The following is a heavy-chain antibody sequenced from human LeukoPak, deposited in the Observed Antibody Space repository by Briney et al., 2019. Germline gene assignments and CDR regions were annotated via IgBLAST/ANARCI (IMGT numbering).Heavy chain of an antibody. V-gene: IGHV3-30*02. Sequence: GGSLRLSCAASAFTFSTYGMHWVRQAPGKGLEWVAFIRYDGSNKYYADSVEGRFTISRDNANNFLYLQMNSLRAEDTAVYYCATETNGRHYDYWGQGTLLTVSS. CDR1: AFTFSTYG. J-gene: IGHJ4*02. CDR2: IRYDGSNK. D-gene: IGHD1-14*01. CDR3: ATETNGRHYDY.